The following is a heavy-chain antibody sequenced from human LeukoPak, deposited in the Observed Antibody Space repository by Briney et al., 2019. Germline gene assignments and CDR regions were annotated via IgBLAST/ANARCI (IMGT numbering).Heavy chain of an antibody. CDR1: GGSISSGGYY. D-gene: IGHD2-2*01. CDR3: ARDKAAAATFDP. J-gene: IGHJ5*02. CDR2: IYYSGST. V-gene: IGHV4-31*11. Sequence: SETLSLTCAFYGGSISSGGYYWSWIRQHPGKGLEWIGYIYYSGSTYYNPSLKSRVTISVDTSKNQFSLKLSSVTAADTAVYYCARDKAAAATFDPWGQGTLVTVSS.